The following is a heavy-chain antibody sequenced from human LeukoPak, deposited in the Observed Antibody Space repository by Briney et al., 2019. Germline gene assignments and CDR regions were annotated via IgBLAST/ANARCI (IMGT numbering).Heavy chain of an antibody. CDR2: ISFSGST. V-gene: IGHV4-59*08. Sequence: TSETLSLTCTVSGGSISSYYWSWIRQPPGKGLEWIGYISFSGSTNYNPPLKSRVTISLDTSKNQFSLKLSSVTAADTAVYYCARQYDAFDIWGQGTMVTVSS. J-gene: IGHJ3*02. CDR1: GGSISSYY. CDR3: ARQYDAFDI.